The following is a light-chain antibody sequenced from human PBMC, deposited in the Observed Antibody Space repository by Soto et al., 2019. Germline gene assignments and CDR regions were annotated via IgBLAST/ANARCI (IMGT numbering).Light chain of an antibody. J-gene: IGLJ2*01. CDR2: LNSDGSH. CDR1: SGHSNYA. CDR3: QTWGAGIVV. V-gene: IGLV4-69*01. Sequence: QSVLTQSTSASASLGASVKLTCTLSSGHSNYAIAWHQQQSEKGPRYRMKLNSDGSHSKGDGIPDRFSGSSSGAERYLTISSLQSEDEADYYCQTWGAGIVVFGGGTKLTVL.